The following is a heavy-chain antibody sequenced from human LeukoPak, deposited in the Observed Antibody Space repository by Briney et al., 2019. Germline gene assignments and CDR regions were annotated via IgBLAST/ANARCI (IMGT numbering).Heavy chain of an antibody. D-gene: IGHD3-9*01. Sequence: GGSLRLSCAASGLTFDDYAMHWVRQAPGKGLEWVSGISWNSGRIGYADSVKGRFTISRDNAKNSLYLQMNSLGAEDTAFYYCAKDTSYDILTGSFDYWGQGTLVTVSS. CDR1: GLTFDDYA. CDR3: AKDTSYDILTGSFDY. CDR2: ISWNSGRI. V-gene: IGHV3-9*01. J-gene: IGHJ4*02.